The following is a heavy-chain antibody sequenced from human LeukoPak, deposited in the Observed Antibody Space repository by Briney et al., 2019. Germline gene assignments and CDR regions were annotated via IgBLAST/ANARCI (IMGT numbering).Heavy chain of an antibody. V-gene: IGHV4-59*01. D-gene: IGHD1-26*01. CDR1: GGSISSYY. CDR3: ARESKWASHFDY. Sequence: SETLSLTCTVSGGSISSYYWSWIRQPPGKGLEWIGYIYYSGSTNYNPSLKSRVTISVDTSKNQFSLKLSSVTAADTAVYYCARESKWASHFDYWGQGTLVTVSS. J-gene: IGHJ4*02. CDR2: IYYSGST.